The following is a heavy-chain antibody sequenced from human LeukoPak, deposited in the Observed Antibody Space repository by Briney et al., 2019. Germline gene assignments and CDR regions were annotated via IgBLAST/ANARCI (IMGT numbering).Heavy chain of an antibody. D-gene: IGHD6-19*01. V-gene: IGHV3-30*04. CDR1: GFTFSSYA. CDR3: ARDDQPSSGWYAFDY. Sequence: PGGSLRLSCAASGFTFSSYAMHWVRQAPGKGREWVAVISYDGSNKYYADSVKGRFTISRDNSKNTLYLQMNSLRAEDTAVYYCARDDQPSSGWYAFDYWGQGTLVTVSS. CDR2: ISYDGSNK. J-gene: IGHJ4*02.